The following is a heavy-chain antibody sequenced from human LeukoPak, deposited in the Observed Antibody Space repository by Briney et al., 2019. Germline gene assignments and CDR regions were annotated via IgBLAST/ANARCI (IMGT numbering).Heavy chain of an antibody. Sequence: GGSLRLSCAASGFTFSTYDMHWVRQGAGKSLEWVSAVGTAGDTYYSGSVKGRFTISRENAKNSLFLQMNSLRAGDTAVYYCARSHLYYGSGIDYWGQGTLVTVSS. J-gene: IGHJ4*02. V-gene: IGHV3-13*01. D-gene: IGHD3-10*01. CDR2: VGTAGDT. CDR1: GFTFSTYD. CDR3: ARSHLYYGSGIDY.